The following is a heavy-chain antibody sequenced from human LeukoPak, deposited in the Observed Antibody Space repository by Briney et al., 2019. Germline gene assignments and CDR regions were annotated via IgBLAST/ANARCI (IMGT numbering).Heavy chain of an antibody. D-gene: IGHD2-15*01. Sequence: PGGSLRLSCAASGFTFSSYTMNWVRQAPGKGLEWVSFISTTGSTIHYGDSVRGRFTISRDNAKNSLSLQMSSLRDEDTAVYYCARGCIGGSCWSRNWFDPWGQGTLVTVSS. V-gene: IGHV3-48*02. CDR3: ARGCIGGSCWSRNWFDP. CDR2: ISTTGSTI. J-gene: IGHJ5*02. CDR1: GFTFSSYT.